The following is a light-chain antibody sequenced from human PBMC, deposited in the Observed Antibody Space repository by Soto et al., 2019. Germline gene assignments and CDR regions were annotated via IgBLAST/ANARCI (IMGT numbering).Light chain of an antibody. CDR3: QQYNGYSTWT. CDR2: KSS. J-gene: IGKJ1*01. CDR1: QSISNW. Sequence: DIPMTQSPSTLSASVGDRVTITCRASQSISNWLAWYQQKPGKAPNLLIHKSSTLESGVPSRFSGSGSGTEFTLTISSLQPEDFATYYCQQYNGYSTWTFGQGTRVEIK. V-gene: IGKV1-5*03.